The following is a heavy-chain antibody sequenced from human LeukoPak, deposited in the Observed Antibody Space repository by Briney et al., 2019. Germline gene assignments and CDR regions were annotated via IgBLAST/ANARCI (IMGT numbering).Heavy chain of an antibody. CDR3: AKDFGSPYYYYGMDV. CDR2: IRYDGSNK. CDR1: GFTFSSYG. D-gene: IGHD3-3*01. J-gene: IGHJ6*02. V-gene: IGHV3-30*02. Sequence: GGSLRLSCAASGFTFSSYGMHWVRQAPGKGLEWVAFIRYDGSNKYYADSVKGRFTISRDNSKNTLYLQMNSLRAEDTAVYYCAKDFGSPYYYYGMDVWGQGTTVTVSS.